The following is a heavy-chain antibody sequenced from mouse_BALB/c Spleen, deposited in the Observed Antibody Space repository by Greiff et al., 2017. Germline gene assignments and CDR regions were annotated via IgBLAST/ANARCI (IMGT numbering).Heavy chain of an antibody. CDR2: ISDGGSYT. CDR1: GFTFSDYY. J-gene: IGHJ3*01. D-gene: IGHD2-1*01. CDR3: ARAPAIYYGNYGFAY. V-gene: IGHV5-4*02. Sequence: EVQLVESGGGLVKPGGSLKLSCAASGFTFSDYYMYWVRQTPEKRLEWVATISDGGSYTYYPDSVKGRFTISRDNAKNNLYLQMSSLKSEDTAMYYCARAPAIYYGNYGFAYWGQGTLVTVSA.